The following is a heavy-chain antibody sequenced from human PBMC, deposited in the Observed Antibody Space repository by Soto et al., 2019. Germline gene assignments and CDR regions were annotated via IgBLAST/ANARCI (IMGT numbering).Heavy chain of an antibody. V-gene: IGHV3-23*01. CDR3: AKSPASYGPYGMDV. D-gene: IGHD3-10*01. CDR2: ISGSGGST. Sequence: KGMEWVSAISGSGGSTYYADCVKGRFTISRDNSKNTLYLQMNSLRAEDTAVYYCAKSPASYGPYGMDVWGQGTTVTVSS. J-gene: IGHJ6*02.